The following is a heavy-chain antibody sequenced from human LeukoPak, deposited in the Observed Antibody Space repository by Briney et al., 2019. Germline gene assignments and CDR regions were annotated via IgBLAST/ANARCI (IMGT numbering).Heavy chain of an antibody. V-gene: IGHV3-66*01. D-gene: IGHD5-18*01. CDR3: FCDTAMLTSQDFDY. J-gene: IGHJ4*02. CDR2: IYSGGST. CDR1: GFTVSNHY. Sequence: SGGSLRLSCAASGFTVSNHYMSWVRQAPGKGLEWVSVIYSGGSTYYADSVKGRFTISRDNSKNTLYLQMDSLRAEDTAVYYCFCDTAMLTSQDFDYWGQGTLVTVSS.